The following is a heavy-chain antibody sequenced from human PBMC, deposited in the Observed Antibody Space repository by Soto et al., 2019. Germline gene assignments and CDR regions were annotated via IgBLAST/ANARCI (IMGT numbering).Heavy chain of an antibody. CDR1: GGSISSGGYS. Sequence: PSETLSLTCAVSGGSISSGGYSWSWIRQPQGKGLEWIGYIYHSGSTDYNPSLKSRVTISVDRSKNQFSLKLSSVTAADTSVYYCARGGYYDFWSGYPPLHYNWFDPWGQGSLVTVSS. V-gene: IGHV4-30-2*01. D-gene: IGHD3-3*01. CDR2: IYHSGST. J-gene: IGHJ5*02. CDR3: ARGGYYDFWSGYPPLHYNWFDP.